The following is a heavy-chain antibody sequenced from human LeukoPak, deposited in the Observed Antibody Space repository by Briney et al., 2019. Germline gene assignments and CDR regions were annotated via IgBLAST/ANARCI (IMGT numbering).Heavy chain of an antibody. CDR1: GFTFSRYW. CDR3: ARQLSGWYDADPY. V-gene: IGHV3-7*05. Sequence: GGSLRLSCAASGFTFSRYWMSWVRQAPGKGLEWVANIKEDGSRNHYVDSVKGRFTISRDNAKNSLYLQMSSLKAEDTAVYYCARQLSGWYDADPYWGQGTLVTVSS. D-gene: IGHD6-19*01. J-gene: IGHJ4*02. CDR2: IKEDGSRN.